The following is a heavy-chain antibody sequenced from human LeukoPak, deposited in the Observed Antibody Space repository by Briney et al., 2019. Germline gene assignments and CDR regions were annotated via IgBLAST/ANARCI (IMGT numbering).Heavy chain of an antibody. CDR2: IKQDGSEK. J-gene: IGHJ4*02. V-gene: IGHV3-7*03. CDR1: GFTFISHA. D-gene: IGHD3-3*01. Sequence: GGSLRLSCRVSGFTFISHAMSWVRQAPGKGLEWVANIKQDGSEKYYVDSVKGRFTISRDNAKNSLYLQMNSLRAEDTAVYYCARGYYDFWSGLDCFDYWGQGTLVTVSS. CDR3: ARGYYDFWSGLDCFDY.